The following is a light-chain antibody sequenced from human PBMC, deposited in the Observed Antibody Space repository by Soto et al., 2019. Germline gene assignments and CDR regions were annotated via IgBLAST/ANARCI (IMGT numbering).Light chain of an antibody. CDR1: EDIRYY. CDR3: QQYDTFVT. J-gene: IGKJ4*01. CDR2: DAS. V-gene: IGKV1-33*01. Sequence: DLQLTQSPSFLSASVGDSVTISCQANEDIRYYLNWYQQKPGKAPKLLIYDASHLEKGVPSRFSGSGSGTDFIFTISSLQPEDIGTYYCQQYDTFVTFGGGTKVDI.